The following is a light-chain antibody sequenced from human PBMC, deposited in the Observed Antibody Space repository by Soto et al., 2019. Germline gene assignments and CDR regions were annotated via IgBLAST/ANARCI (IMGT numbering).Light chain of an antibody. CDR1: QSVKTF. CDR2: DAS. CDR3: LQYGSSGT. V-gene: IGKV3-11*01. Sequence: EIVLTQSPATLSLSPGEGATLSCRASQSVKTFLVWYQQRPGQAPRLLIHDASHRAAGIPARFSGSGSGTDCTLTISRLVPEYFAVYYCLQYGSSGTFGQVTKVDIK. J-gene: IGKJ1*01.